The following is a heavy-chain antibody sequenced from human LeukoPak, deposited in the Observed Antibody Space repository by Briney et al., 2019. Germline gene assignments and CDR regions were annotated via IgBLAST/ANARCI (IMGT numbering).Heavy chain of an antibody. D-gene: IGHD5-24*01. Sequence: PGGSLRLSCAASGFTFRSYEMNWVRHAPGRGLEWVSHISGGGESTVYPDAVKGRFIISRDNTKNSLYLQMNSLRVEDTGVYYCARRSGRRYEYWGQGVLVIVSP. CDR2: ISGGGEST. J-gene: IGHJ4*02. CDR1: GFTFRSYE. V-gene: IGHV3-48*03. CDR3: ARRSGRRYEY.